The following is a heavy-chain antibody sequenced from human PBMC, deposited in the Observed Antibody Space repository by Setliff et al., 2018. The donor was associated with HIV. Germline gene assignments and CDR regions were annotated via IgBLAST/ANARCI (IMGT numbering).Heavy chain of an antibody. J-gene: IGHJ6*03. V-gene: IGHV1-3*04. Sequence: ASVKVSCKTSGYSFSSHPIHWVRQAPGQRPEWMGWIKTGNGDTQYSQKFRDRVTITRDTSADTVYMELSSLRSEDTAVYYCARGSTAVNYYYYYMDVWGKGTTVTVSS. CDR1: GYSFSSHP. D-gene: IGHD2-2*01. CDR2: IKTGNGDT. CDR3: ARGSTAVNYYYYYMDV.